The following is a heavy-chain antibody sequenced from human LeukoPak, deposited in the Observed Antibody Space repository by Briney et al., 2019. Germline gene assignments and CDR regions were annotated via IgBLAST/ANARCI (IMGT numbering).Heavy chain of an antibody. D-gene: IGHD4-17*01. CDR3: ARDRDYPRDQFDY. J-gene: IGHJ4*02. CDR1: GFTFGDYA. Sequence: PGRSLRLSCAGSGFTFGDYAMSWVRQAPGKGLEWVSAISGSSKSNSPWYADSVRGRSTISRDNSKNTVYLQLESLRAEDTAVYFCARDRDYPRDQFDYWGQGTLVTVSS. CDR2: ISGSSKSNSP. V-gene: IGHV3-23*01.